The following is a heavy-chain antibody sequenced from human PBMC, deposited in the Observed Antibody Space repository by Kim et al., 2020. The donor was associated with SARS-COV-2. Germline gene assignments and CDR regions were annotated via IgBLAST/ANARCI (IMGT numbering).Heavy chain of an antibody. CDR3: AGGPRLLIRGNWFDP. Sequence: SETLSLTCAVYGGSFSGYYWSWIRQPPGKGLEWIGEINHSGSTNYNPSLKSRVTISVDTSKNQFSLKLSSVTAADTAVYYCAGGPRLLIRGNWFDPWGQGTLVTVSS. J-gene: IGHJ5*02. CDR1: GGSFSGYY. V-gene: IGHV4-34*01. CDR2: INHSGST. D-gene: IGHD3-16*01.